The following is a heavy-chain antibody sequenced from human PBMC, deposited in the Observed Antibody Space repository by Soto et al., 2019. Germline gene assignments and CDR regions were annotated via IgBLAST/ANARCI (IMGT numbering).Heavy chain of an antibody. J-gene: IGHJ6*02. V-gene: IGHV1-69*05. Sequence: SVKVSCKASGGTFSSYAISWVRQAPGQGLEWMGGIIPIFGTANYAQKFQGRVIMTRDTSTSTVFMELSSLRSEDTAVYYCALSSDCTNDVCYYYYYYGMDVWGQGTTVTVSS. D-gene: IGHD2-8*01. CDR1: GGTFSSYA. CDR2: IIPIFGTA. CDR3: ALSSDCTNDVCYYYYYYGMDV.